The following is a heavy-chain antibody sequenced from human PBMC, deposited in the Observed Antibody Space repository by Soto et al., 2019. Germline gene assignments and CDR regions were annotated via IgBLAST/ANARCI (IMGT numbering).Heavy chain of an antibody. CDR2: IKQDGSEK. D-gene: IGHD2-2*01. CDR1: GFTFSSYW. V-gene: IGHV3-7*01. J-gene: IGHJ4*02. Sequence: EVQLVESGGGLVQPGGSLRLSCVASGFTFSSYWMSWVRQAPGKGLEWVANIKQDGSEKYYVDSVKGRFTISRDNAKNSLYLQMNSLRAEDTAVYYCARDGAMPHFDYWGQGTLVTVSS. CDR3: ARDGAMPHFDY.